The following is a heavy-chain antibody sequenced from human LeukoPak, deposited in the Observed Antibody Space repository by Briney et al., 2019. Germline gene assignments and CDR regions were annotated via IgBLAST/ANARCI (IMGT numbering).Heavy chain of an antibody. CDR3: AKPAPEKYSSSNVYDY. J-gene: IGHJ4*02. CDR1: GFTFSNYA. Sequence: GGSLRLSCAASGFTFSNYAMSWARQAPGKGLEWVSAISGSGGSTYYADSVKGRFTISRDNSKNTLYLQMNSLRAEDTAVYYCAKPAPEKYSSSNVYDYWGQGTLVTVSS. D-gene: IGHD6-13*01. V-gene: IGHV3-23*01. CDR2: ISGSGGST.